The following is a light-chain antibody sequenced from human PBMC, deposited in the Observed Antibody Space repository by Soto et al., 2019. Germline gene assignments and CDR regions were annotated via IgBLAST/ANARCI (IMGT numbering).Light chain of an antibody. CDR2: WAS. CDR3: QQYYSTPLT. CDR1: QSVLYSSNNKNY. J-gene: IGKJ3*01. Sequence: DIVMTQSPDSLAVSLGERATINCKSSQSVLYSSNNKNYLAWYQQKPGQPPKLLIYWASTRESGVPDRFSGSGSGIDSTLTISSLQAEDVAVHYCQQYYSTPLTFGPGTKVDIK. V-gene: IGKV4-1*01.